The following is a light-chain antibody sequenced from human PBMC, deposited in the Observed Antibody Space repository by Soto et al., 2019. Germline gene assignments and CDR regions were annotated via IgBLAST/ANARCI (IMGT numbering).Light chain of an antibody. CDR1: ERISDY. Sequence: IQLTQSPSSLSASVGDRVTIVCRASERISDYLNWYQLKSGEAPKVLIYSASTLRGGVPSRFSGTGSGTDFTLTISSLQPEDVATYYRQQTFSLLLSFGGGTTVEIK. J-gene: IGKJ4*01. V-gene: IGKV1-39*01. CDR2: SAS. CDR3: QQTFSLLLS.